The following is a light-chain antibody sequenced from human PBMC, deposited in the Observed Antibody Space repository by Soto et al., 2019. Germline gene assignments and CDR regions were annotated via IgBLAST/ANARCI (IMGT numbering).Light chain of an antibody. J-gene: IGLJ3*02. CDR2: ANN. CDR1: ALPTKY. Sequence: SYELTQPPSVAVCPGQTARITCSGDALPTKYVDWYQQKSGQAPGLVIGANNKLPSEIPESFSGASSETLATVTSSGAQVEEEADYFCYSTDITGNHSVFGGGTKLTVL. V-gene: IGLV3-10*01. CDR3: YSTDITGNHSV.